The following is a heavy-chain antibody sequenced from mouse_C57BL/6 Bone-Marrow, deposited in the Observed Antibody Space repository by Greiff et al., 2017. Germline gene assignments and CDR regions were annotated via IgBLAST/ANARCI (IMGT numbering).Heavy chain of an antibody. Sequence: EVQRVESGAELVRPGASVKLSCTASGFNIKDDYMHWVKQRPEQGLEWIGWIDPENGDTEYASKFQGKATITADTSSNTAYLQLSSLTSEDTAVCYCTTAYGSLFDYWGQGTTLTVSS. V-gene: IGHV14-4*01. CDR2: IDPENGDT. D-gene: IGHD2-2*01. CDR3: TTAYGSLFDY. J-gene: IGHJ2*01. CDR1: GFNIKDDY.